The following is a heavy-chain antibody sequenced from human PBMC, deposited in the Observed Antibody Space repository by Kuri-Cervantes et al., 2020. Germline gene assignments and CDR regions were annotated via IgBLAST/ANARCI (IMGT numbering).Heavy chain of an antibody. V-gene: IGHV3-13*01. CDR1: GFTFSSYD. CDR3: ARDPTASGYYPNWFDP. D-gene: IGHD3-22*01. CDR2: IGTAGDT. Sequence: GESLKISCAASGFTFSSYDMHWVRQATGKGLEWVSAIGTAGDTNYPGSVKGRFTISRENAKNALYLQMNSVRAVDTAVYYGARDPTASGYYPNWFDPWGQGTLVTVSS. J-gene: IGHJ5*02.